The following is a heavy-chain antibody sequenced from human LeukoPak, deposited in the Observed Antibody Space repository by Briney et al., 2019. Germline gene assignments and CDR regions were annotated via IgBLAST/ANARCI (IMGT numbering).Heavy chain of an antibody. CDR3: ARDRFSSGWYDYYGMDV. J-gene: IGHJ6*02. CDR1: GFTFSDYY. V-gene: IGHV3-11*01. Sequence: EPGGSLRLSCAASGFTFSDYYMSWIRQAPGKGLEWVSYISSSGNTIYYADSVKGRFTISRDNAKNSLYLQMNSLRAEDTAVYYCARDRFSSGWYDYYGMDVWGQGTTVTVSS. CDR2: ISSSGNTI. D-gene: IGHD6-19*01.